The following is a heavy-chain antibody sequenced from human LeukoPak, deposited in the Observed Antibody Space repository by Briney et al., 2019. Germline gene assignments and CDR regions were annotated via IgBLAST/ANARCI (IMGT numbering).Heavy chain of an antibody. D-gene: IGHD2-15*01. V-gene: IGHV1-18*01. Sequence: ASVKVSCKASGYTFTSYGISWVRQAPGQGLEWMGWISAYNGNTNYAQKLQGRVTMTTDTSTSTAYMELRSLRSDDTAVYYCARDRCSGGSCYGYYYMDVWGKGTTVTVSS. CDR2: ISAYNGNT. J-gene: IGHJ6*03. CDR3: ARDRCSGGSCYGYYYMDV. CDR1: GYTFTSYG.